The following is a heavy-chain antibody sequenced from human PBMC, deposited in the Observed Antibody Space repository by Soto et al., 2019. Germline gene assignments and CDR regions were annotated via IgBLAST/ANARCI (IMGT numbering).Heavy chain of an antibody. J-gene: IGHJ3*02. CDR2: ISGSGGST. CDR1: GFTFSSYA. V-gene: IGHV3-23*01. Sequence: GGSLRLSCAASGFTFSSYAMSWVRQAPGKGLEWVSAISGSGGSTYYADSVKGRFTISRDNSKNTLYLQMNSLRAEDTAVYYCAKDSLVVVTATDAFDIWGQGTMVTVSS. D-gene: IGHD2-21*02. CDR3: AKDSLVVVTATDAFDI.